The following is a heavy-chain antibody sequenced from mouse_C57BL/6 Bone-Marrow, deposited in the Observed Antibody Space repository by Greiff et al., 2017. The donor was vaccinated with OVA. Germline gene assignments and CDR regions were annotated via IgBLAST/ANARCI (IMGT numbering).Heavy chain of an antibody. J-gene: IGHJ4*01. CDR1: GYTFTSYW. CDR3: AIYGSSTRAMDY. D-gene: IGHD1-1*01. V-gene: IGHV1-52*01. CDR2: IDPSDSET. Sequence: VQLQQPGAELVRPGSSVKLSCKASGYTFTSYWMHWVKQRPIQGLEWIGNIDPSDSETHYNQKFKDKATLTVDKSSSTAYMQLSSLTSEDSAVYYCAIYGSSTRAMDYWGQGTSVTVSS.